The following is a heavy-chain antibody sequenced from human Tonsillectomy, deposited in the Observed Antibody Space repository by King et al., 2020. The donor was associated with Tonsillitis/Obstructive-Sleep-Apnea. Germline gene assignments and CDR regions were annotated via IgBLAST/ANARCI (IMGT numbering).Heavy chain of an antibody. J-gene: IGHJ5*02. CDR1: GFTFGDYA. V-gene: IGHV3-49*05. D-gene: IGHD2-2*01. CDR2: IRSKAYGGTT. Sequence: VQLVESGGGLVKPGRSLRLSCTASGFTFGDYAMSWFRQAPGKGLEWVGFIRSKAYGGTTEYAASVKGRFTISRDDSKSIAYLQMNSLKTEDTAVYYCTRDAVDSSTPLVLLDNWFDPWGQGTLVTVSS. CDR3: TRDAVDSSTPLVLLDNWFDP.